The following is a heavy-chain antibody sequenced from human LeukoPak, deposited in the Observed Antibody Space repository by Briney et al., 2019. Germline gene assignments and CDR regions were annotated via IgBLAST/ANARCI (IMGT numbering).Heavy chain of an antibody. D-gene: IGHD3-10*01. CDR1: GFTFTSYW. J-gene: IGHJ4*02. Sequence: GGSLRLSCAASGFTFTSYWIHWVRQTPGKGLVWVSRINADGNSAGSANSVKSRFTISRDNAKNPLYLQMNNQRAEDTAVYYCTRAGFGFDYWGQGTLVTV. CDR2: INADGNSA. V-gene: IGHV3-74*01. CDR3: TRAGFGFDY.